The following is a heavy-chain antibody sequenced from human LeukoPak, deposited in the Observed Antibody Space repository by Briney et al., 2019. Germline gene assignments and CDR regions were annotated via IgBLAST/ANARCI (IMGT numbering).Heavy chain of an antibody. D-gene: IGHD6-6*01. J-gene: IGHJ6*03. CDR2: IYYSGST. Sequence: SETLSLTCTVSGGSISSSSYYWGWIRQPPGKGLEWIGSIYYSGSTYYNPSLKSRVTISVDTSKNQFSLKLSSVTAADTAVYYCARQPGESEYSSSSLVPTYYYYYMDVWGKGTTVTVSS. V-gene: IGHV4-39*01. CDR3: ARQPGESEYSSSSLVPTYYYYYMDV. CDR1: GGSISSSSYY.